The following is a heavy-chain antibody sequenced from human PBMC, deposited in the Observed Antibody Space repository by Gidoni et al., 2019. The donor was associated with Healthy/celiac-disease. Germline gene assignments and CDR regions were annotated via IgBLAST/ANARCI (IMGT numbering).Heavy chain of an antibody. J-gene: IGHJ6*03. CDR3: TTVGVTTDYYYYYYMDV. CDR2: IKSKTDGGTT. CDR1: GFTFRNAW. V-gene: IGHV3-15*01. Sequence: EVQLVESGGGLVKPGGSIRLSCAASGFTFRNAWMGWVRQAPGKGLELVGRIKSKTDGGTTDYAAPVKGRFTISRDDSKNTLYLQMNSLKTEDTAVYYCTTVGVTTDYYYYYYMDVWGKGTTVTVSS. D-gene: IGHD4-17*01.